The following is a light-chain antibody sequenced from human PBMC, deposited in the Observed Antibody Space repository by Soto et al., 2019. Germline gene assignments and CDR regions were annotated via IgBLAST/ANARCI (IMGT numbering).Light chain of an antibody. CDR1: QSVSSSY. CDR3: QQCGSSRWT. Sequence: EIVLTQSPGTLSLSPGERATLSCRASQSVSSSYLAWYQQKPGQAPRLLIYGASSRATGIPDRFSGSGSGTDFTRTISRLEPEEFAVYYCQQCGSSRWTFGQGTKVEIK. V-gene: IGKV3-20*01. J-gene: IGKJ1*01. CDR2: GAS.